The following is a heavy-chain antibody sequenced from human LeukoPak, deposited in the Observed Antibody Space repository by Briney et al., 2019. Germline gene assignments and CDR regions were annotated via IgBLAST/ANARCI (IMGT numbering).Heavy chain of an antibody. Sequence: GGSLRLSCAASGFTFSSYAMSWVRQAPGKGLEWVSAISYNGGSTYYADSVKGRFTISRDNSKNTLYLQMNSLRAEDTAVYYCAKDSSPYYYDSSGYYPYWYFDLWGRGTLVTVSS. J-gene: IGHJ2*01. D-gene: IGHD3-22*01. CDR3: AKDSSPYYYDSSGYYPYWYFDL. CDR1: GFTFSSYA. CDR2: ISYNGGST. V-gene: IGHV3-23*01.